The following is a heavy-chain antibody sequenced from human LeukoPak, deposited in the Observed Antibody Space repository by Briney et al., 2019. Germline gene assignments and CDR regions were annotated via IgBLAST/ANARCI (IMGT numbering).Heavy chain of an antibody. CDR3: ARVSSSWPHYYLDY. J-gene: IGHJ4*02. CDR1: GGSISSSTDY. D-gene: IGHD6-13*01. V-gene: IGHV4-39*07. Sequence: SETLSLTCTVSGGSISSSTDYWAWLRQPPGKGLEWIGNIYISGNTYYNPSLQSRVTMSVDTSKNQFSLKVNPVTAADTAVYYCARVSSSWPHYYLDYWGQGTRVTASS. CDR2: IYISGNT.